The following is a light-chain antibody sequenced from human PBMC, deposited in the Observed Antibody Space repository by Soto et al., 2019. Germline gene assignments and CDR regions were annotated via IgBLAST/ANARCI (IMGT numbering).Light chain of an antibody. CDR3: LQHNFYPPT. J-gene: IGKJ5*01. CDR1: QGIHKY. CDR2: GAS. Sequence: DIQMTQSPSAMSASVGDRVTITCRASQGIHKYLAWFQQKPGKVPKRLIYGASSLQSGVPSRFSGSGSGTEFTLTISRLQPEDFETYYCLQHNFYPPTFGQGTRLE. V-gene: IGKV1-17*03.